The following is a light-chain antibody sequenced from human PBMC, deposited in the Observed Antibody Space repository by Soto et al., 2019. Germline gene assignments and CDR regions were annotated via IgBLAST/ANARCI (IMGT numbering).Light chain of an antibody. Sequence: QSALTQPASVSGSPGQSITISCTGTSSDIGGYNYVSWYQQHPGNPPKLMIYEVSNRPSGVSNCFSGSKSGNTASLTISGLQAEDEADYYCSSHTTSNTQVFGGWTKLTVL. CDR3: SSHTTSNTQV. CDR2: EVS. CDR1: SSDIGGYNY. V-gene: IGLV2-14*01. J-gene: IGLJ3*02.